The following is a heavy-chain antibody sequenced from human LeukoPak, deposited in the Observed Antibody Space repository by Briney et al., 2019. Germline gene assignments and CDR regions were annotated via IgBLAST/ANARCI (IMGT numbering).Heavy chain of an antibody. D-gene: IGHD1-14*01. V-gene: IGHV1-2*02. CDR1: GYTFTGYY. CDR2: INPNSGGT. Sequence: ASVKVSCKASGYTFTGYYMHWVRQAPGQGLEWMGWINPNSGGTNYAQKFQGRVTMTRDTSISTAYMELSRLRSDDTAVYYCARAGPARTGYYYYYYYMDVWGKGTTVTVSS. J-gene: IGHJ6*03. CDR3: ARAGPARTGYYYYYYYMDV.